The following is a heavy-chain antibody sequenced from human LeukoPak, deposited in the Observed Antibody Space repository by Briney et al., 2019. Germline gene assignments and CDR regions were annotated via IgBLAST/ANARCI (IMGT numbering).Heavy chain of an antibody. Sequence: PGGSLRLSCAASGFTVSSNYMSWVRQAPGKGLEWVSVIYSGGSTYYADSVKGRFTISRDNSKNTLYLQMNSLRAEDTAVYYCARDSGSYYYDSSGYSASQNWGQGTLVTVSS. CDR2: IYSGGST. V-gene: IGHV3-66*01. CDR3: ARDSGSYYYDSSGYSASQN. J-gene: IGHJ4*02. D-gene: IGHD3-22*01. CDR1: GFTVSSNY.